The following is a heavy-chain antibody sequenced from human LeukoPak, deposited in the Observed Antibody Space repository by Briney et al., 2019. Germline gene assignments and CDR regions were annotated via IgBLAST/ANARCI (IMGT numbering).Heavy chain of an antibody. Sequence: GASVTVSCKTSGYTFITYYIHWVRQAPGQGLEWMGWINPHSGGTNYAQKFQGRVTMTRDTSINTAYLELSRLRFADTAVYYCARNPTLQLWLPEARFDPWGQGTLVTVSS. D-gene: IGHD5-18*01. V-gene: IGHV1-2*02. CDR3: ARNPTLQLWLPEARFDP. J-gene: IGHJ5*02. CDR2: INPHSGGT. CDR1: GYTFITYY.